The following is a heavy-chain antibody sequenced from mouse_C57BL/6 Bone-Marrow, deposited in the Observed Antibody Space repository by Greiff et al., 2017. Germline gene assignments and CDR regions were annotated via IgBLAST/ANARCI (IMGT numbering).Heavy chain of an antibody. D-gene: IGHD2-3*01. Sequence: VQLQQSGPELVKPGASVKISCKASGYSFTGYYMNWVKQSPEKSLEWIGEINPSTGGTTYNQKFKAKATLTVDKSSSTAYMQLKSLTSEDSAVYYCAREEDGYYYAMDYWGQRTSETVSS. CDR3: AREEDGYYYAMDY. CDR2: INPSTGGT. J-gene: IGHJ4*01. V-gene: IGHV1-42*01. CDR1: GYSFTGYY.